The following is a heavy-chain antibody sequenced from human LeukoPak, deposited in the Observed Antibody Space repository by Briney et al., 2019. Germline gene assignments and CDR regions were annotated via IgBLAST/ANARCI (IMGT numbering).Heavy chain of an antibody. Sequence: GASVKVSCKASGYTFTSYGISWVRQAPGQGLEWMGWISAYNGNTNYAQKLQGRVTITADESTSTAYMELSSLRSEDTAVYYCARTIVVVPAAMSSWFDPWGQGTLVTVSS. CDR3: ARTIVVVPAAMSSWFDP. V-gene: IGHV1-18*01. CDR2: ISAYNGNT. J-gene: IGHJ5*02. D-gene: IGHD2-2*01. CDR1: GYTFTSYG.